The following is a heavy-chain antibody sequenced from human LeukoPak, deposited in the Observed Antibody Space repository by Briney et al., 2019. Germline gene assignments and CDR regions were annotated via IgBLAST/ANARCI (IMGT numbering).Heavy chain of an antibody. CDR3: ARVGYCSGGSCFDY. Sequence: PSETLSLTCTVSGGSTSSYYWSWIRQPAGKGLEWIGRIYTSGSTNYNPSLKSRVTMSVDTSKNQFSLKLSSVTAADTAVYYCARVGYCSGGSCFDYWGQGTLVTVSS. V-gene: IGHV4-4*07. CDR1: GGSTSSYY. J-gene: IGHJ4*02. CDR2: IYTSGST. D-gene: IGHD2-15*01.